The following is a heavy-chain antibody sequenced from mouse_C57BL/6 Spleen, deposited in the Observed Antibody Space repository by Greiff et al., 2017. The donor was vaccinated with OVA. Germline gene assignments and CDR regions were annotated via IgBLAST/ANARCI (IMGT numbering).Heavy chain of an antibody. CDR1: GYTFTSYW. V-gene: IGHV1-69*01. D-gene: IGHD2-4*01. CDR3: ARMITTSYYYAMDY. CDR2: IDPSDSYT. Sequence: QVQLHQPGAELVMPGASVKLSCKASGYTFTSYWMHWVKQRPGQGLEWIGEIDPSDSYTNYNQKFKGKSTLTVDKSSSTAYMQLSSLTSEDSAVHYCARMITTSYYYAMDYWGQGTSVTVSS. J-gene: IGHJ4*01.